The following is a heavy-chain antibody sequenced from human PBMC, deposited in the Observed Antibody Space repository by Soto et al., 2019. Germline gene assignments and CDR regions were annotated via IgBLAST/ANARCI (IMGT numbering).Heavy chain of an antibody. D-gene: IGHD3-3*01. CDR3: ARASTPDLPIFGVVIIGSSGWFDP. J-gene: IGHJ5*02. Sequence: KASETLSLTCTVSGGSISSGDYYWSWIRQPPGKGLEWIGYIYYSGSTYYNPSLKSRVTISVDTSKNQFSLKLSSVTAADTAVYYCARASTPDLPIFGVVIIGSSGWFDPWGQGTLVTVSS. CDR2: IYYSGST. V-gene: IGHV4-30-4*01. CDR1: GGSISSGDYY.